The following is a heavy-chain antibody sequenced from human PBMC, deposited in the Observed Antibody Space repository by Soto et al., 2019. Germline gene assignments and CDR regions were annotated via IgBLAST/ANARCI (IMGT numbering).Heavy chain of an antibody. V-gene: IGHV3-23*01. CDR3: AKGSFGFDY. D-gene: IGHD3-10*01. CDR2: ISKSGDST. Sequence: PGGSLRLSCAAYGVTFTSYAMTWVRQVPGEGLQWVSSISKSGDSTYYADSVKGRFTTSRDNSKNTLYLQMNSLRAEDTAIYYCAKGSFGFDYWGQGTLVTVSS. CDR1: GVTFTSYA. J-gene: IGHJ4*02.